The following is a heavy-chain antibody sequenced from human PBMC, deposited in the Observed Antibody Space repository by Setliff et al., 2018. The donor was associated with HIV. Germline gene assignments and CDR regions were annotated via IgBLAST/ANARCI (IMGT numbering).Heavy chain of an antibody. Sequence: PGESLKISCAASGFTFSNAWMSWVRQAPGKGLEWVGRIKSKTDGGTTDYAAPVKGRFTISRDDSKNTLYLQVNSLKIEDTAVYYCTTGTRLVDWGQGALVTAPQ. CDR3: TTGTRLVD. V-gene: IGHV3-15*01. CDR1: GFTFSNAW. D-gene: IGHD2-21*01. CDR2: IKSKTDGGTT. J-gene: IGHJ4*02.